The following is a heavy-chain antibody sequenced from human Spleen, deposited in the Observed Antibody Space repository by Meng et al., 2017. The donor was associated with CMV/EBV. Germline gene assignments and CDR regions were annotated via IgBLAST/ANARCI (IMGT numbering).Heavy chain of an antibody. CDR3: ARDHNWGPDY. D-gene: IGHD7-27*01. CDR1: GYTFAGHY. J-gene: IGHJ4*02. CDR2: IYPDTGGT. V-gene: IGHV1-2*02. Sequence: ASVKVSCKSSGYTFAGHYMHWLRQAPGQGLEWMGWIYPDTGGTHYSRNFQGRITVTRDTSIRTVYLELDSLRSDDTAMYYCARDHNWGPDYWGQGTLVTVSS.